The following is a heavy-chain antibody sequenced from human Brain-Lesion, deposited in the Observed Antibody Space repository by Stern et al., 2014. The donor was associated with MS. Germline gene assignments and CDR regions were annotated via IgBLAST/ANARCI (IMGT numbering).Heavy chain of an antibody. CDR3: ATLSPGAGGNYYRHFDY. Sequence: QMQLVQSGAEVMKPGASVKVSCTVSGYTLTELSMHWVRQAPRKGLEWMGGFDPEDGETIYAQKFQGRVTMTEDTSTDTAYMELSSLRSEDTAVYYCATLSPGAGGNYYRHFDYWGQGTLVTVSS. J-gene: IGHJ4*02. V-gene: IGHV1-24*01. CDR2: FDPEDGET. D-gene: IGHD1-26*01. CDR1: GYTLTELS.